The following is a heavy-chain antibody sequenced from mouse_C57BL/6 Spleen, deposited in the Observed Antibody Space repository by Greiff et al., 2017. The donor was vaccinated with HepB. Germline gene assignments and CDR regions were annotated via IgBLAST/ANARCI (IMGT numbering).Heavy chain of an antibody. Sequence: LQQSGAELVKPGASVKMSCKASGYTFTTYPIEWMKQNHGKSLEWIGNFHPYNDDTKYNEKFKGKATLTVEKSSSTVYLELSRLTSDDSAVYYCARTRNYYGNYYAMDYWGQGTSVTVSS. J-gene: IGHJ4*01. CDR1: GYTFTTYP. V-gene: IGHV1-47*01. CDR2: FHPYNDDT. D-gene: IGHD2-1*01. CDR3: ARTRNYYGNYYAMDY.